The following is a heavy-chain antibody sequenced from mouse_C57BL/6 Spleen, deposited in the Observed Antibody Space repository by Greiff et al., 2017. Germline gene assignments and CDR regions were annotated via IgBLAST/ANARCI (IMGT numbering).Heavy chain of an antibody. CDR2: IYPGDGDT. CDR3: AREDDGYFDY. D-gene: IGHD2-3*01. Sequence: QVQLQQSGPELVKPGASVKISCKASGYAFSSSWMNWVKQRPGKGLEWIGQIYPGDGDTNYNGKFKGKATLTADKSSSTAYMQLSSLTSEDSAVYFCAREDDGYFDYWGQGTTLTVSS. CDR1: GYAFSSSW. J-gene: IGHJ2*01. V-gene: IGHV1-82*01.